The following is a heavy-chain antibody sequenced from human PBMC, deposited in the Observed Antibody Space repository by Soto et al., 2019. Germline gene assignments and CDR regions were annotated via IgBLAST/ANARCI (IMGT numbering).Heavy chain of an antibody. Sequence: PRLSCAASGFTFRSYGMHWVRQAPGKGLEWVAVISYDGSNKYYADSVKGRFTISRDNSKNTLYLQMNSLRAEDTAVYYCAKGGVGSTSNSFDIWGQGTMVTVSS. J-gene: IGHJ3*02. CDR3: AKGGVGSTSNSFDI. CDR1: GFTFRSYG. D-gene: IGHD1-26*01. CDR2: ISYDGSNK. V-gene: IGHV3-30*18.